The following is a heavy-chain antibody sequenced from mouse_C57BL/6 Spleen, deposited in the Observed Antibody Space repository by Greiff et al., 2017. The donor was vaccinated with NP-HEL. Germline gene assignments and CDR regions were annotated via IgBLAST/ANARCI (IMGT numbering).Heavy chain of an antibody. CDR1: GYTFTSYW. CDR3: ARQYYGSGVYFDY. J-gene: IGHJ2*01. CDR2: IDPSDSET. Sequence: QVQLKQPGAELVRPGSSVKPSCKASGYTFTSYWMHWVKQRPIQGLEWIGNIDPSDSETHYNQKFKDKATLTVDKSSSTAYMQLSSLTSEDSAVYYCARQYYGSGVYFDYWGQGTTLTVSS. V-gene: IGHV1-52*01. D-gene: IGHD1-1*01.